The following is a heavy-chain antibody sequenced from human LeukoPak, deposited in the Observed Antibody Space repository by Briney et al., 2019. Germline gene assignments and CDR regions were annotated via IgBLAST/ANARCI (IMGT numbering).Heavy chain of an antibody. CDR1: GFTFSSYS. Sequence: GGSLRLSCAASGFTFSSYSMNWVRQAPGKGLEWVSSISSSSSYIYYADSVKGRFTISRDNAKNSLYLQMNSLRAEDTAVYYCARDLSDILTGYSSNFDYWGQGTLVTVSS. CDR2: ISSSSSYI. D-gene: IGHD3-9*01. CDR3: ARDLSDILTGYSSNFDY. V-gene: IGHV3-21*01. J-gene: IGHJ4*02.